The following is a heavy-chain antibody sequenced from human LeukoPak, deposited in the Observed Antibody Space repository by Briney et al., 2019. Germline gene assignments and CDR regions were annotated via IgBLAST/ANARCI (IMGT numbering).Heavy chain of an antibody. D-gene: IGHD3-22*01. CDR2: IYHSGST. J-gene: IGHJ3*01. CDR3: ARVPYHYDSSGYYET. Sequence: SGTLSLTCAVSGGSISSSNWWSWVRQPPGKGLEWIGEIYHSGSTNYNPSLKSRVTISVDKSKNQFSLKLSSVTAADTAVYYCARVPYHYDSSGYYETWGQGTMATVSS. V-gene: IGHV4-4*02. CDR1: GGSISSSNW.